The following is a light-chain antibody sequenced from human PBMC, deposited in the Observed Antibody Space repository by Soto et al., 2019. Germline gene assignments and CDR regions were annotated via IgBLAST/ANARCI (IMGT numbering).Light chain of an antibody. J-gene: IGKJ5*01. Sequence: EIVLTKSPGTLSMSPGERATLSCRSIQSVSSSYLAWYQQKPGQAPRLLIYDASSRATGIPDRFSGSGSGKDFTITISRLEPEDFAVYYCQQYGSSTPTTFGQGTRMEIK. CDR2: DAS. CDR3: QQYGSSTPTT. V-gene: IGKV3-20*01. CDR1: QSVSSSY.